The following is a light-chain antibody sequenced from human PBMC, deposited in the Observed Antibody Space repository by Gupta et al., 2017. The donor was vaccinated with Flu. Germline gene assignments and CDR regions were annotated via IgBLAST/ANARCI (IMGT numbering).Light chain of an antibody. CDR1: TSDVGANNF. Sequence: TSDVGANNFVSWYQQHPGKAPKVIIYGVNNRPSGVSDRFSGSKSGNTASLTISGLQAEDEADYYCSSYRSSSTSFFFGTGTKVTVL. CDR3: SSYRSSSTSFF. V-gene: IGLV2-14*01. J-gene: IGLJ1*01. CDR2: GVN.